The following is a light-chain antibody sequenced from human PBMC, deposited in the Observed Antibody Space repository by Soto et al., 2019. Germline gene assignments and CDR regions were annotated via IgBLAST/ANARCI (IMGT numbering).Light chain of an antibody. CDR2: GAS. CDR3: QQFAGLPWT. V-gene: IGKV3-20*01. CDR1: QTVSSSF. Sequence: ILMTQSPSTLSVSPGERATLSCRASQTVSSSFLAWYQQKPGQAPSLFIYGASSRATGIPARFSGSGSGTDFTLTIGRLEHEDFAVYYCQQFAGLPWTFGQGPRWIS. J-gene: IGKJ1*01.